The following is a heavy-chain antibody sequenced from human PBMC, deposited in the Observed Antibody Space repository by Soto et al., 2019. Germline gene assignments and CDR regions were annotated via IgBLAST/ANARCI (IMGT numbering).Heavy chain of an antibody. V-gene: IGHV4-30-2*01. CDR3: ASEIITGTTSPPYFDY. D-gene: IGHD1-7*01. Sequence: SETLSLTCAVSGGSISSGGYSWSWIRQTPGKGLEWIGYIYHSGSTYYNPSLKSRVTISVDRSKNQFSLKLSSVTAADTAVYYCASEIITGTTSPPYFDYWGQGTQVTVSS. CDR2: IYHSGST. J-gene: IGHJ4*02. CDR1: GGSISSGGYS.